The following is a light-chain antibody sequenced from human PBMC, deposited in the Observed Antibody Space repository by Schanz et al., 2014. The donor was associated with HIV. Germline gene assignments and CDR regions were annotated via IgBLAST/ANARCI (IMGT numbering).Light chain of an antibody. CDR1: SSNIGSNY. CDR3: NSYTRSGTHV. CDR2: GDN. V-gene: IGLV1-47*02. J-gene: IGLJ1*01. Sequence: QSVLTQPPSASGTPGQRVTISCSGSSSNIGSNYVYWYQQLPGTAPKLLIYGDNSRPSGVPDRFSGSQSGTSASLAISGLQAEDEADYYCNSYTRSGTHVFGPGTKLTVL.